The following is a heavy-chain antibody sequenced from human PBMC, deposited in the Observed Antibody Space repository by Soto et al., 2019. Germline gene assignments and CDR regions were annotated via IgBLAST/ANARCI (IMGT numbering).Heavy chain of an antibody. CDR3: ARHSGYDYVFDY. Sequence: QVQLVQSGAEVKKPGASVKVSCKASGYTFTGYYIHWVRQAPGQGLEWMGWINPNNGDTNYARKLKGRVTMTRDTSTSTAYMEMSSMTFDDTAVYYCARHSGYDYVFDYRGQGTLVTVSS. CDR2: INPNNGDT. J-gene: IGHJ4*02. V-gene: IGHV1-2*02. CDR1: GYTFTGYY. D-gene: IGHD5-12*01.